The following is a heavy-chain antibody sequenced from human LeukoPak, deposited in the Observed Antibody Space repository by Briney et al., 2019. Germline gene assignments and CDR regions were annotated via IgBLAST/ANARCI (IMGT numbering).Heavy chain of an antibody. J-gene: IGHJ6*03. CDR1: GGTFSSYA. V-gene: IGHV1-69*13. CDR3: AGGMSVGYCSSTSCRTYYYYYMDV. CDR2: IIPIFGTA. D-gene: IGHD2-2*01. Sequence: SVKVSCKASGGTFSSYAISWVRQAPGQGLEWMGGIIPIFGTANYAQKFQGRVTITADGSTSTAYMELSSLRSEDTAVYYCAGGMSVGYCSSTSCRTYYYYYMDVWGKGTTVTVSS.